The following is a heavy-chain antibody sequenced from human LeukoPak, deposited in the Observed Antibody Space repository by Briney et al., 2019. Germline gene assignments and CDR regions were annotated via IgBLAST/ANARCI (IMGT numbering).Heavy chain of an antibody. J-gene: IGHJ4*02. CDR1: GYTFTGYY. CDR3: ARDYYGSGSSGAGLLDY. V-gene: IGHV1-2*02. D-gene: IGHD3-10*01. Sequence: ASVKVSCKASGYTFTGYYMHWVRQAPGQGLEWMGWINPNSGGTNYAQKFQGRVTMTRDTSISTAYMELSRLRSDDTAVYYCARDYYGSGSSGAGLLDYWGQGTLATVSS. CDR2: INPNSGGT.